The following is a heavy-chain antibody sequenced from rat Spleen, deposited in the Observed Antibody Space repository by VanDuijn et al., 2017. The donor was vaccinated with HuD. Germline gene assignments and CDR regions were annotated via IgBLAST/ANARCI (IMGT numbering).Heavy chain of an antibody. J-gene: IGHJ3*01. V-gene: IGHV5-31*01. CDR3: TPYEGGSAY. Sequence: EVQLVESGGGLVQPGRSLKLSCVASGFTFNNYWMTWIRQAPGKGLEWVASITDTGGSTYYPASVKGRFTILRDKAKSTLYLQMNSLRSEDTATYYCTPYEGGSAYWGQGTLVTVSS. CDR1: GFTFNNYW. D-gene: IGHD1-12*01. CDR2: ITDTGGST.